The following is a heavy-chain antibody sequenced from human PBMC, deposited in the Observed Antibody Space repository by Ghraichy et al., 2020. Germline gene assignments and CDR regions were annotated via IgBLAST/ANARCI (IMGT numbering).Heavy chain of an antibody. D-gene: IGHD1-26*01. CDR2: ISGGSSTI. CDR3: ASPYIVGGY. Sequence: GGSLRLSCAASGFTFSSYAMNWVRQAPGKGLEWVSYISGGSSTIYYADSVKGRFTISRDNAKNSLYLQMNSLRDEDTAVYYCASPYIVGGYWGQGTLVTVSS. V-gene: IGHV3-48*02. CDR1: GFTFSSYA. J-gene: IGHJ4*02.